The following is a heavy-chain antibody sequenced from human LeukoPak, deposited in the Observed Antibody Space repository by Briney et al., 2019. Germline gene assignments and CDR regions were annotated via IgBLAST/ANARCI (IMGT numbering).Heavy chain of an antibody. CDR3: GRGYAMDV. J-gene: IGHJ6*02. CDR2: MNLNSGKT. V-gene: IGHV1-8*01. Sequence: ASVKVSCKASGYTSTNFDINWVRQATGQRLEWMGWMNLNSGKTGHTQEFQGRVTMTATNSIRTAYMELSSLRSEDTAGYCCGRGYAMDVWGQGTTVTVSS. CDR1: GYTSTNFD.